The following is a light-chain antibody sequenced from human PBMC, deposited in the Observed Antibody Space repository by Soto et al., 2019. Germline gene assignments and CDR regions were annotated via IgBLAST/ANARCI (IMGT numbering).Light chain of an antibody. CDR1: QTFSGY. CDR2: GAS. V-gene: IGKV3-11*01. CDR3: QQRSSWPLT. Sequence: EIVLTQSPATLSLSPGERATRSCRASQTFSGYLVWYQQKPGQAPRLLIFGASNRATGVPARFSASGSGTDFTLTISSLEPEDFAVYYCQQRSSWPLTFGGGTKVDIK. J-gene: IGKJ4*01.